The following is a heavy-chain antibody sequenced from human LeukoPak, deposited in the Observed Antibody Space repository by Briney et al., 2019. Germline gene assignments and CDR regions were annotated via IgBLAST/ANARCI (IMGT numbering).Heavy chain of an antibody. D-gene: IGHD3-22*01. Sequence: PSETLSLTCTVSGGSISTSTYYWGWIRQPPGKGLEWIGDIYYSGTTYHNPSLKSRVTISVAMSKNQFSLKLSSVTAADTAVYYCARRRYESGNSYPSYFDYWGQGTLVTVSS. V-gene: IGHV4-39*01. CDR3: ARRRYESGNSYPSYFDY. CDR1: GGSISTSTYY. J-gene: IGHJ4*02. CDR2: IYYSGTT.